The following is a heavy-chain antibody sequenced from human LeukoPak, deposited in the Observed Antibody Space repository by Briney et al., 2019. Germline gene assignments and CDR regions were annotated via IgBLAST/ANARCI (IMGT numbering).Heavy chain of an antibody. CDR1: GFTFSDYW. CDR2: IKQDGSEK. Sequence: GGSLRLSCAASGFTFSDYWMTWVRQAPGKGLEWVANIKQDGSEKYYVDSVEGRFTISRDNAKNSLYLQMNSLRAEDTAVYYCAQRGIYYVFDYWGQGTLVTVSS. J-gene: IGHJ4*02. D-gene: IGHD3-16*01. V-gene: IGHV3-7*03. CDR3: AQRGIYYVFDY.